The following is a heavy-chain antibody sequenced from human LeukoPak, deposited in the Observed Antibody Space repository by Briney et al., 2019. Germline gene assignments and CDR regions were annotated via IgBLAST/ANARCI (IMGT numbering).Heavy chain of an antibody. CDR1: GYTFTSYA. V-gene: IGHV1-3*01. CDR3: AGADDFWSGYPICYYYGMDV. D-gene: IGHD3-3*01. Sequence: ASVKVSCKASGYTFTSYAMHWVRQAPGQRLEWMGWINAGNGNTKYSQKFQGRVTITRDTSASTAYMELSSLRSEDTAVYYCAGADDFWSGYPICYYYGMDVWGQGTTVTVSS. CDR2: INAGNGNT. J-gene: IGHJ6*02.